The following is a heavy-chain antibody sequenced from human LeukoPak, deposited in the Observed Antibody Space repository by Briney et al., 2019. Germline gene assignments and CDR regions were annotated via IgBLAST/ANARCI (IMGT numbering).Heavy chain of an antibody. V-gene: IGHV3-48*02. D-gene: IGHD5-18*01. J-gene: IGHJ4*02. CDR3: ARDTRYSYGLPLDY. CDR2: ISSSSSTI. CDR1: RFTFSSYS. Sequence: GGSLRLSCAASRFTFSSYSTNWVRQAPGKGLEWVSYISSSSSTIYYADSVKGRFTISRDNAQNSLYLQMNSLRDEDTAVYYCARDTRYSYGLPLDYWGQGTLVTVSS.